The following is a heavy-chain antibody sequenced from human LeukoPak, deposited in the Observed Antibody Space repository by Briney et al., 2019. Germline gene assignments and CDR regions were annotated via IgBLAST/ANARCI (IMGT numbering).Heavy chain of an antibody. CDR2: INHSGST. CDR3: ARDSGYNVDDHDVNAFDI. Sequence: SETLSLTCAVYGGSFSGYYWSWIRQPPGKGLGWSGEINHSGSTNYNPSLKSRVTISINTSKNQFPLKLSSVPAADTALYYCARDSGYNVDDHDVNAFDIWGQGTMVTISS. CDR1: GGSFSGYY. D-gene: IGHD5-24*01. J-gene: IGHJ3*02. V-gene: IGHV4-34*01.